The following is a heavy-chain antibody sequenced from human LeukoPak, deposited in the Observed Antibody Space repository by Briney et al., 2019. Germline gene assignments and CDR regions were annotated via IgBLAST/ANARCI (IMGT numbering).Heavy chain of an antibody. J-gene: IGHJ4*02. CDR1: GFTFSSYA. Sequence: GRSLRLSCAASGFTFSSYAMHWVRQAPGKGLEWVAVIWYDGSNKYYADSVKGRFTISRDNSKNTLYLQMNSLRAEDTAVYYCAKEMYHYESSGALNSWGQGTLVTVSS. D-gene: IGHD3-22*01. V-gene: IGHV3-33*06. CDR2: IWYDGSNK. CDR3: AKEMYHYESSGALNS.